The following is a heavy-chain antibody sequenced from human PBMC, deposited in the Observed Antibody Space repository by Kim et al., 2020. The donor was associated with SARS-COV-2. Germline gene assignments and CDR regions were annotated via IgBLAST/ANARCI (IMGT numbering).Heavy chain of an antibody. D-gene: IGHD4-17*01. Sequence: SGKGRFTISRDNSKNTLYLRMNSLRAEDTAVYYCARDPHDYGDYEGIDYWGQGTLVTVSS. CDR3: ARDPHDYGDYEGIDY. J-gene: IGHJ4*02. V-gene: IGHV3-30*01.